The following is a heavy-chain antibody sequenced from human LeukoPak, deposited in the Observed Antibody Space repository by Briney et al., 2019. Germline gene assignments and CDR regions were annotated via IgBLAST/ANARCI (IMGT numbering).Heavy chain of an antibody. V-gene: IGHV3-30*04. CDR2: ISYDGSNK. D-gene: IGHD4-17*01. CDR1: GFTFSSYA. CDR3: AARVKDYGDSYYYYYMDV. Sequence: GGSLRLSCAASGFTFSSYAMHWVRQAPGKGLEWVAVISYDGSNKYYADSVKGRFTISRDNSKNTLYLQMNSLRAEDTAVYYCAARVKDYGDSYYYYYMDVWGKGTTVTFSS. J-gene: IGHJ6*03.